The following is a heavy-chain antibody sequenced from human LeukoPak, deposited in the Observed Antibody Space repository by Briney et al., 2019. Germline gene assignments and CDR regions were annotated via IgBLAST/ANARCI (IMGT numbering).Heavy chain of an antibody. Sequence: SVKVSCKASGYTFNTYGISWVRQAPGQRPESMGWINTDNGNTKYAQKFQGRVTMTTDTSTSTAYMELSSLRSDDTAVYYCARKGCTGDCYRFDPWGQGTLVTVSS. CDR2: INTDNGNT. V-gene: IGHV1-18*01. CDR1: GYTFNTYG. CDR3: ARKGCTGDCYRFDP. J-gene: IGHJ5*02. D-gene: IGHD2-21*02.